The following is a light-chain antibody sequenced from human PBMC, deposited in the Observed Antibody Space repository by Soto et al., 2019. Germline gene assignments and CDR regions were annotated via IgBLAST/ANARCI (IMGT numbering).Light chain of an antibody. CDR1: QSISSY. J-gene: IGKJ1*01. CDR3: QQSYSTLLWT. CDR2: AAS. Sequence: DIQMTQSPSSLSASVGDRVTITCRASQSISSYVNWYQQKPGKAPKLLIYAASSLQSGVPSRFSGSGSGTDFTLTISSLQPEDFATYYCQQSYSTLLWTFGQGTKVEIK. V-gene: IGKV1-39*01.